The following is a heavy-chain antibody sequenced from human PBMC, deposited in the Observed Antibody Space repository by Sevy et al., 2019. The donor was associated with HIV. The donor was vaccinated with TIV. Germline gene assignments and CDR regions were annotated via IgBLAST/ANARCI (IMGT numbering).Heavy chain of an antibody. D-gene: IGHD5-12*01. CDR2: IRSKANSYAT. Sequence: GGSLRLSCAASGFTFSGSAMHWVRQASGKGLEWVGRIRSKANSYATAYAASGKGRFTISRDDSKNTAYLQMNSLKTEDTAVYYCTRRGFDGYDHWGYYYYYMDVWGKGTTVTVSS. J-gene: IGHJ6*03. CDR1: GFTFSGSA. CDR3: TRRGFDGYDHWGYYYYYMDV. V-gene: IGHV3-73*01.